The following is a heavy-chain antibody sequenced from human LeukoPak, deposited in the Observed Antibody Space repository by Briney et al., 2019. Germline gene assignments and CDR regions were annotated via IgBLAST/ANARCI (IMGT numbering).Heavy chain of an antibody. D-gene: IGHD3-3*01. J-gene: IGHJ4*02. CDR1: GGSISSYY. Sequence: PSETLSLTCTVSGGSISSYYWSWIRQPPGKGLEWIGYIYTSGSTNYNPSLKSRVTISVDTSKNQFSLKLSSVTAADTAVYYCARLGQVEWLLSALAPYFDYWGQGTLVTVSS. V-gene: IGHV4-4*09. CDR2: IYTSGST. CDR3: ARLGQVEWLLSALAPYFDY.